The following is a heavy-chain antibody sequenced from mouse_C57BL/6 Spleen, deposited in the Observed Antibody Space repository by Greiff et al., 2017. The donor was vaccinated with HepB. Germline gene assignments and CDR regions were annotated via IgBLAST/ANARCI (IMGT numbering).Heavy chain of an antibody. CDR1: GFTFSDYY. Sequence: EVKLQESGGGLVQPGGSLKLSCAASGFTFSDYYMYWVRQTPEKRLEWVAYISNGGGSTYYPDTVKGRFTISRDNAKNTLYLQMSRLKSEDTAMYYCARHYGSKDYAMDYWGQGTSVTVSS. CDR3: ARHYGSKDYAMDY. V-gene: IGHV5-12*01. CDR2: ISNGGGST. D-gene: IGHD1-1*01. J-gene: IGHJ4*01.